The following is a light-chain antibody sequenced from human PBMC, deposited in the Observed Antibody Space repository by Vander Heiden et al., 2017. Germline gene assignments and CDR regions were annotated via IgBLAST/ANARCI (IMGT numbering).Light chain of an antibody. CDR3: QQYYTTPYT. V-gene: IGKV4-1*01. CDR1: QSVLYSSDNRNY. J-gene: IGKJ2*01. Sequence: DIVMTQSPDSLAVSLGERATINCKSSQSVLYSSDNRNYVAWYQQKPGQPPKLVIYWASTRESGVPDRFSGSGFGTDFTLTISSLQAEDVAVYYCQQYYTTPYTFGLGTKLEIK. CDR2: WAS.